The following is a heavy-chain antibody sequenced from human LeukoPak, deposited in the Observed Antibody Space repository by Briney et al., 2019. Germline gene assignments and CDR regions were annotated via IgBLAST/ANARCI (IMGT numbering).Heavy chain of an antibody. V-gene: IGHV4-30-2*01. CDR1: GGSISSGGYS. J-gene: IGHJ4*02. Sequence: SQTLSLTCAVSGGSISSGGYSWSWIRQPPGKGLEWIGYIYHNGSTYYNPSLKSRVTISVDRSKNQFSLKLSSVTAADTAVYYCARADYYFDYWGQGTLVTVSS. CDR3: ARADYYFDY. CDR2: IYHNGST.